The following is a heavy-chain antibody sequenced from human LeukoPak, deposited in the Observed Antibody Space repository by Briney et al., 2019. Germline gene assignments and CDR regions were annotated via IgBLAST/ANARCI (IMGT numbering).Heavy chain of an antibody. V-gene: IGHV3-23*01. D-gene: IGHD3-10*01. J-gene: IGHJ4*02. CDR2: ISISGFDT. Sequence: GGSLRLSCTASGFTFSSHVMSWVRQVPGKGLEWVSAISISGFDTFYADSVKGRFTISRDNSKNTLYLQMNSLRAEDTAVYYCAKGNYYYGSGSYPYWGQGALVTVSS. CDR3: AKGNYYYGSGSYPY. CDR1: GFTFSSHV.